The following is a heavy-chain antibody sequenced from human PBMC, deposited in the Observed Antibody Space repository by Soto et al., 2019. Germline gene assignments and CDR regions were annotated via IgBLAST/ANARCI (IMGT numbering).Heavy chain of an antibody. CDR1: GFTFSSYW. CDR2: INRDGSST. J-gene: IGHJ4*02. Sequence: GGSLRLSCAASGFTFSSYWMHWVRQAPGKGLVWVSRINRDGSSTTYADSVKGRFTISRDNAKNTLYLQMKCLRAEDTAVYYCVRGEGGWETYWGQGTLVTVSS. V-gene: IGHV3-74*01. CDR3: VRGEGGWETY. D-gene: IGHD6-19*01.